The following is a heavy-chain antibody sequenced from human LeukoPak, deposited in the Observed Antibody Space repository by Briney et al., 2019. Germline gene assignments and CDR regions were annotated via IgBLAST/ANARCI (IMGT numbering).Heavy chain of an antibody. V-gene: IGHV1-2*02. D-gene: IGHD5-24*01. Sequence: ASVKVSCKASGYTFTGYYIHWVRQAPGQGLEWMGWINPNSGGTNHAQKFQGRVTMARDTSITTAYMELSRLRSDDTAVYYCARVRRDGYNSAFDIWGQGTMVTVSS. J-gene: IGHJ3*02. CDR3: ARVRRDGYNSAFDI. CDR1: GYTFTGYY. CDR2: INPNSGGT.